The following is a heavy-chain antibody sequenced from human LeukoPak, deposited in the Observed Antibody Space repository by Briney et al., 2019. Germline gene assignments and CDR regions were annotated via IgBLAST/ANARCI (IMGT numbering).Heavy chain of an antibody. V-gene: IGHV1-2*02. D-gene: IGHD5-12*01. CDR1: GYTLTDYY. CDR2: ISPKNGGT. Sequence: VKVSCKASGYTLTDYYMHWVRQAPGQGLEWMGWISPKNGGTDYAQKFQGRVTMTRDTSVNTAYMELSSLRSDDTAVYYCAKKVRGPSHPLDFWGQGTLVTVSS. J-gene: IGHJ4*02. CDR3: AKKVRGPSHPLDF.